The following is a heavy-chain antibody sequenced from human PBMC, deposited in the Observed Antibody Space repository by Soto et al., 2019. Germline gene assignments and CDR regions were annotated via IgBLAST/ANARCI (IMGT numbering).Heavy chain of an antibody. D-gene: IGHD3-22*01. J-gene: IGHJ6*02. V-gene: IGHV4-31*03. CDR1: GGSISSSSYY. CDR3: ARGDDMDGEDYYYYGMDV. Sequence: PSETLSLTGTVSGGSISSSSYYWGWIRQPPGKGLEWIGYIYYSGSTYYNPSLKSRVTISVDTSKNQFSLKLSSVTAADTAVYYCARGDDMDGEDYYYYGMDVWGQGTTVTVSS. CDR2: IYYSGST.